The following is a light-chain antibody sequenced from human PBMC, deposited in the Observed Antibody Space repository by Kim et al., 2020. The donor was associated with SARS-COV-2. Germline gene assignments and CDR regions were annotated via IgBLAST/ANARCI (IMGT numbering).Light chain of an antibody. V-gene: IGKV1-27*01. Sequence: DIQLTQSPSSLSASVGDRVTITCRAGHGIRSYLAWYQQKPGKAPKPLIYAASTLQSGVPSRFSGSGSGTDFALTISSLQPEDVATYYCQKYDSPPRAFGQGTKVDI. CDR2: AAS. CDR1: HGIRSY. CDR3: QKYDSPPRA. J-gene: IGKJ1*01.